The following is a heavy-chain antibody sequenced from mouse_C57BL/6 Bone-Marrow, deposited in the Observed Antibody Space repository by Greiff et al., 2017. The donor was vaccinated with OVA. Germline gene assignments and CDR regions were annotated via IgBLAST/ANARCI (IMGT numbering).Heavy chain of an antibody. J-gene: IGHJ3*01. V-gene: IGHV1-82*01. CDR2: IYPGDGDT. CDR1: GYAFSSSW. Sequence: QVQLQQSGPELVKPGASVKISCKASGYAFSSSWMNWVKQRPGKGLEWIGRIYPGDGDTNYNGKFKGKATLTADKSSSTAYMQLSSLTSEDSAVYFCASRNWDWFAYWGQGTLVTVSA. CDR3: ASRNWDWFAY. D-gene: IGHD4-1*02.